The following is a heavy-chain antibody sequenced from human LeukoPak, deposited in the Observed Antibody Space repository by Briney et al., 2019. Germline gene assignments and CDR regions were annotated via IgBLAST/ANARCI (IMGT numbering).Heavy chain of an antibody. CDR3: ARTTGDYGNRDFDY. CDR1: GGSISSYY. J-gene: IGHJ4*02. Sequence: SETLSLTCTVSGGSISSYYWSWIRQPPGKGLEWIGYIYYSGSTNYNPSLKSRVTISVDTSKNQFSLKLSSVTAADTAVYYCARTTGDYGNRDFDYWGQGTLVTVSS. V-gene: IGHV4-59*01. CDR2: IYYSGST. D-gene: IGHD4-17*01.